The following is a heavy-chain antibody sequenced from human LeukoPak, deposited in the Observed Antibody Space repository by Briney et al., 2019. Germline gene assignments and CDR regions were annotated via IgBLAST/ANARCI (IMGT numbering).Heavy chain of an antibody. D-gene: IGHD4/OR15-4a*01. CDR1: GFTFSSYA. Sequence: PGGSLRLSCAASGFTFSSYAMHWVRQAPGKGQEYVSAISSNGGSTYYANSVKGRFTISRDNSKNTLYLQMGSLRSEDMAVYYCARGPLTQYYYYYYSMDVWGKGTTVTVSS. CDR3: ARGPLTQYYYYYYSMDV. CDR2: ISSNGGST. J-gene: IGHJ6*03. V-gene: IGHV3-64*01.